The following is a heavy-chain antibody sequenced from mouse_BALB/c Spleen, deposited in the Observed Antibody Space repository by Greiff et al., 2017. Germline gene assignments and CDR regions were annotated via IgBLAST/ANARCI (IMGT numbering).Heavy chain of an antibody. Sequence: EVQRVESGPSLVKPSQTLSLTCSVTGDSITSGYWNWIRKFPGNKLEYMGYISYSGSTYYNPSLKSRISITRDTSKNQYYLQLNSVTTEDTATYYCARGWYEGFAYWGQGTLVTVSA. D-gene: IGHD3-3*01. J-gene: IGHJ3*01. CDR3: ARGWYEGFAY. CDR1: GDSITSGY. CDR2: ISYSGST. V-gene: IGHV3-8*02.